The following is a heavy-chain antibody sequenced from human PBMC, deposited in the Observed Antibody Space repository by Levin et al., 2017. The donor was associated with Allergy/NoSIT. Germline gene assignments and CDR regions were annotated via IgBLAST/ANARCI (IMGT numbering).Heavy chain of an antibody. CDR3: ARDPIGYCSSTSCYEGSSYFQH. V-gene: IGHV1-18*01. Sequence: ASVKVSCKASGYTFTSYGISWVRQAPGQGLEWMGWISAYNGNTNYAQKLQGRVTMTTDTSTSTAYMELRSLRSDDTAVYYCARDPIGYCSSTSCYEGSSYFQHWGQGTLVTVSS. CDR1: GYTFTSYG. D-gene: IGHD2-2*01. CDR2: ISAYNGNT. J-gene: IGHJ1*01.